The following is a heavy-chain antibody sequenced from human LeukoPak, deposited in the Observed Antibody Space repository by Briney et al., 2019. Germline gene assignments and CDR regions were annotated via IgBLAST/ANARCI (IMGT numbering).Heavy chain of an antibody. D-gene: IGHD3-3*01. V-gene: IGHV1-69*06. Sequence: SVKVSCKASGGTFSSYAISWVRQAPGQGLEWMGGIIPIFGTANYAQKFQGRVTITADKSTSTAYMELSSLRSEDTAIYYCARDERLLSFLKWGQGTLVTVSS. J-gene: IGHJ4*02. CDR3: ARDERLLSFLK. CDR1: GGTFSSYA. CDR2: IIPIFGTA.